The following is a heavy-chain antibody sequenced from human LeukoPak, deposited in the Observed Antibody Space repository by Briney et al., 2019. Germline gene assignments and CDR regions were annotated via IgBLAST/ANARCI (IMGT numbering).Heavy chain of an antibody. D-gene: IGHD1-1*01. CDR1: RGSISISSYS. J-gene: IGHJ4*02. V-gene: IGHV4-39*07. CDR2: IYFSGST. Sequence: SETLSLTCTVSRGSISISSYSWGWIRQPPGKGLEWIGSIYFSGSTYYSPSLKSRVTLSLDTSKNQLFMNLSSVTAADPPVSSCARSFSDNFFFENWGQGTLVTVSS. CDR3: ARSFSDNFFFEN.